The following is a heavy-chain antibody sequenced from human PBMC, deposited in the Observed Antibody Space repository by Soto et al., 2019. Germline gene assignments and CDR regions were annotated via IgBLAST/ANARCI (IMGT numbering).Heavy chain of an antibody. CDR1: GGTFSSYA. CDR3: ARVEDIVVVPSAIRADYYYYYGIDV. D-gene: IGHD2-2*02. CDR2: FITIFGTA. Sequence: QVQLVQSGAEVKKPGSSVKVSCKASGGTFSSYAISWVRQAPGQGLQWMGGFITIFGTANYAQKFQGRLRITAYKSTSTAYRELSSLRSDDTAVYYCARVEDIVVVPSAIRADYYYYYGIDVWGQGTTVTVSS. V-gene: IGHV1-69*06. J-gene: IGHJ6*02.